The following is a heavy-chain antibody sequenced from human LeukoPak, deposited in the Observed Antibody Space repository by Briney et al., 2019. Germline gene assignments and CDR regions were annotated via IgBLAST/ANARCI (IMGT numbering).Heavy chain of an antibody. CDR2: IKSKTDGGTT. CDR1: GFTFSNAW. V-gene: IGHV3-15*01. D-gene: IGHD3-22*01. J-gene: IGHJ4*02. Sequence: GGSLRLSCAASGFTFSNAWMSWVRQAPGKGLEWVGRIKSKTDGGTTDYAAPVKGRFTISRDDSKNTLYLQMNSLKTEDTAVYYCTTALAYYYDSSASSGYFDYWGQGTLVTVSS. CDR3: TTALAYYYDSSASSGYFDY.